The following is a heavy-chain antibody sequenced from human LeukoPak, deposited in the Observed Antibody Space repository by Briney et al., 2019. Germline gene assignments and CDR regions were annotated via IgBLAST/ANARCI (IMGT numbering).Heavy chain of an antibody. CDR1: DYTFTKYG. CDR3: ARTPRYDFWSGYSNWFDP. CDR2: ISTYNGNT. D-gene: IGHD3-3*01. V-gene: IGHV1-18*01. J-gene: IGHJ5*02. Sequence: GASVTVSCKASDYTFTKYGLSWVRQTPGQGLEWMGWISTYNGNTIYAQNLQGRVTMTTDTSTSTAYMELGSLRSDDTAVYYCARTPRYDFWSGYSNWFDPWGQGTLVTVSS.